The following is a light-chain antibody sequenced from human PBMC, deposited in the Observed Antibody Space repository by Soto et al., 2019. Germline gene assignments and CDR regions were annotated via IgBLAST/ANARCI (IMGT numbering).Light chain of an antibody. V-gene: IGLV1-44*01. CDR1: SSNIGSNA. J-gene: IGLJ1*01. CDR3: AAWDDSLNIP. Sequence: QSVLTQPPSASGTPGQRVTISCSGSSSNIGSNAVNWYQQVPGTAPKLLIYSNNQRPSGVPDRFSGSKSGTSASLAISGLQSEDEADYYCAAWDDSLNIPFGTGTKVTVL. CDR2: SNN.